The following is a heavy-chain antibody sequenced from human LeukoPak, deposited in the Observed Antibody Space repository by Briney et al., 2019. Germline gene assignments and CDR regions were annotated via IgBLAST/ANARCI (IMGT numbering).Heavy chain of an antibody. CDR1: GFTFSTHA. J-gene: IGHJ5*02. D-gene: IGHD2-21*01. V-gene: IGHV3-66*01. Sequence: SGGSLRLSCAASGFTFSTHAMNWVRQAPGKGLEWVSVIYSGGSTYYADSVKGRITISRDTSKNTLYLQINSLRAEDTAVYYCARAYSHAFDPWGQGTLVTVSS. CDR3: ARAYSHAFDP. CDR2: IYSGGST.